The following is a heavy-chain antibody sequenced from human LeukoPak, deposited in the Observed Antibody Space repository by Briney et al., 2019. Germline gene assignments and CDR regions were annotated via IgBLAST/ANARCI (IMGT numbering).Heavy chain of an antibody. CDR1: GFTFDDYT. J-gene: IGHJ6*03. V-gene: IGHV3-43*01. CDR2: ISWDGGST. Sequence: GGSLRLSCAASGFTFDDYTMHWVRQAPGKGLEWVSLISWDGGSTYYADSVKGRFTISRDDAKNSLYLQMNSLRAEDTAVYYCARVRSMGYYMDVWGKGTTVTVSS. CDR3: ARVRSMGYYMDV.